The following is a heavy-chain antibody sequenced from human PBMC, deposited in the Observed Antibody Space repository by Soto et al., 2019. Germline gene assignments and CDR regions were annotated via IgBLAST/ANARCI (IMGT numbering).Heavy chain of an antibody. V-gene: IGHV3-48*02. CDR1: GITFSNYG. CDR2: ISVSGTGK. J-gene: IGHJ4*02. D-gene: IGHD4-17*01. Sequence: EVQLVESGRGLVQPGESLRLSCAASGITFSNYGWTWVRQAPGKGLEWVSHISVSGTGKIYADSVRGRLTISRDNAKNSVYMQMNSLSDEDTAVYYCTSDPDGDLDFDYWGQGTLVTVSA. CDR3: TSDPDGDLDFDY.